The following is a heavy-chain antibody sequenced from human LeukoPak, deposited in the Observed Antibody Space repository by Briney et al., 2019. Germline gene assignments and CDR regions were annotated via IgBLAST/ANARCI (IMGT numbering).Heavy chain of an antibody. CDR2: ISSSSSTI. CDR3: AKEHDYSGYYYGVSYYFDY. V-gene: IGHV3-48*01. Sequence: GGSLRLSCAASGFTFSSYSMNWVRQAPGKGLEWVSYISSSSSTIYYADSVKGRFTISRDNAKNSLYLQMNSLRAEDTAVYYCAKEHDYSGYYYGVSYYFDYWGQGTLVTVSS. J-gene: IGHJ4*02. D-gene: IGHD3-22*01. CDR1: GFTFSSYS.